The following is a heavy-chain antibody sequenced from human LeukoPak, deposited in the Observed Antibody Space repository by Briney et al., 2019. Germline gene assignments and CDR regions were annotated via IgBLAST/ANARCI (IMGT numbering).Heavy chain of an antibody. D-gene: IGHD6-13*01. V-gene: IGHV1-2*02. CDR2: INPNSGGT. J-gene: IGHJ4*02. Sequence: GASVKVSCKASGYTFTGYYMHWVRQAPGQGLEWMGWINPNSGGTNYAQKFQGRVTMTRDTSISTAYMELSRLRSDDTAVYYCASVAAGYSSSWYSDYWGQGTLVTVSS. CDR3: ASVAAGYSSSWYSDY. CDR1: GYTFTGYY.